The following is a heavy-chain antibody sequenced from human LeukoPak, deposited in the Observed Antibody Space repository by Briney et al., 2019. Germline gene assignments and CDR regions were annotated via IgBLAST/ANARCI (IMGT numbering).Heavy chain of an antibody. J-gene: IGHJ3*02. D-gene: IGHD3-22*01. CDR3: ARPAIGLDYYQGPFDI. V-gene: IGHV4-4*07. Sequence: SETLSLTCTVSGGSISSYYWSWIRQPAGKGLEWIGRIYTSGSTNYNPSLKSRVTMSVDTSKNQFSLKLSSVTAADTAVYYCARPAIGLDYYQGPFDIWGQGTMVTVSS. CDR2: IYTSGST. CDR1: GGSISSYY.